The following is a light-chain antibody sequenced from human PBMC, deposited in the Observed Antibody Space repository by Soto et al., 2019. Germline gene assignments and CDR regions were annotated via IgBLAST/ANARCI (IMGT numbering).Light chain of an antibody. Sequence: IQLTQSPSSLSASVGDRVTITCRASQGISSYLAWYQQKPGKAPKLLIYGASTLEGGVPFRFSGSGSGTDFTLTISSLQPEVFATYYCQQLNTYPITFGQGTRLEIK. CDR3: QQLNTYPIT. CDR1: QGISSY. CDR2: GAS. J-gene: IGKJ5*01. V-gene: IGKV1-9*01.